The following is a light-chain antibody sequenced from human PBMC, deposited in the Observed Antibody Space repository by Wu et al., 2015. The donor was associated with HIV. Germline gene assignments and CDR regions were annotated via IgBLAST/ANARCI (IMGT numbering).Light chain of an antibody. CDR1: QDVGDS. Sequence: AIRMTQSPSSLSASTGDKVSITCRASQDVGDSIAWYQKKPGRAPKLLLYATSTLQNGVPSRFSGVRSGTSFTLTISCLQSEDVATYYCQQYSTTPRTFGQGTAV. CDR3: QQYSTTPRT. J-gene: IGKJ1*01. V-gene: IGKV1-8*01. CDR2: ATS.